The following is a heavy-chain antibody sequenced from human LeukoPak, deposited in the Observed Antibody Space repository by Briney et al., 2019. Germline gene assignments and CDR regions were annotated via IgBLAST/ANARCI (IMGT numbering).Heavy chain of an antibody. CDR2: FDPEDGET. J-gene: IGHJ4*02. D-gene: IGHD5-12*01. CDR1: GYTLTELS. CDR3: ATGIRGYSGYLGY. Sequence: ASVKVSCKVSGYTLTELSMHWVRQAPGKGLEWMGGFDPEDGETIYAQKSQGRVTMTEDTSTDTAYMELSSLRSDDTAVYYCATGIRGYSGYLGYWGQGTLVTVSS. V-gene: IGHV1-24*01.